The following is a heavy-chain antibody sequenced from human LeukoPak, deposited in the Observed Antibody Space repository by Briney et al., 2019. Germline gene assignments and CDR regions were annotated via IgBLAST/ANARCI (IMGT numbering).Heavy chain of an antibody. V-gene: IGHV4-30-4*01. D-gene: IGHD3-22*01. CDR1: GGSISSGDYY. Sequence: SETLSLTCTVSGGSISSGDYYWSWIRQPPGKGLEWIGYIYYSGSTYYNPSLKSRVTISVDTSKNQFSLKLSSVTAADTAVYYCARERSSDYDSSGRRYNWFDPWGQGTLVTVSS. J-gene: IGHJ5*02. CDR2: IYYSGST. CDR3: ARERSSDYDSSGRRYNWFDP.